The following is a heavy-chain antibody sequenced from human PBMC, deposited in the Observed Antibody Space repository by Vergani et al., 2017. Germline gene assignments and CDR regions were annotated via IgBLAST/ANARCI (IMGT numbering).Heavy chain of an antibody. Sequence: QVQLVESGGGVVQPGRSLRLSCAASGFTFSSYGMHWVRQAPGKGLEWVAVIWYDGSNKYYADSVKGRFTISRDNSKNTLYLQMNSLRAEDTAVYYCAREVTTVLTDPWYWFDPWGQGTLVTVSS. CDR2: IWYDGSNK. D-gene: IGHD4-17*01. V-gene: IGHV3-33*01. CDR3: AREVTTVLTDPWYWFDP. CDR1: GFTFSSYG. J-gene: IGHJ5*02.